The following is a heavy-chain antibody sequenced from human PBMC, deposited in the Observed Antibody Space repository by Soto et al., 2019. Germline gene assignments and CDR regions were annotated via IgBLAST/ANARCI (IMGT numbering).Heavy chain of an antibody. Sequence: QVQLQESGPGLVKPSQTLSLTCTVSGGSISSGGYYWSWIRQHPGKGLEWIGYIYYSGSTYYNPSLKSXATSSXXTSKNQFSLKLSSVTAADTAVYYCASGVAGKGFDYWGQGTLVTVSS. CDR1: GGSISSGGYY. V-gene: IGHV4-31*03. CDR2: IYYSGST. D-gene: IGHD6-19*01. J-gene: IGHJ4*02. CDR3: ASGVAGKGFDY.